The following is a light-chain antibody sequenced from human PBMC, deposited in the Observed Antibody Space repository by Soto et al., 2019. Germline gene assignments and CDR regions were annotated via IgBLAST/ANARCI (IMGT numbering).Light chain of an antibody. CDR3: HQFASSRVSS. CDR1: QSVTSTY. CDR2: GGS. J-gene: IGKJ2*03. Sequence: EIVLTQSPVTLSLSPGERATLSCTASQSVTSTYLAWYQQKPGQSPRLIIYGGSTRASDFPDRFSGGGSGTDFTLILSRVECDDSAVYSCHRHQFASSRVSSFGQGKKLEI. V-gene: IGKV3-20*01.